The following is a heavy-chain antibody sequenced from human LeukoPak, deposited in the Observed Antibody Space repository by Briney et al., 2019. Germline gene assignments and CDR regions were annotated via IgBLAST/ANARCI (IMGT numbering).Heavy chain of an antibody. Sequence: SETLSLTCTVSGGSISSSSFHWGWIRQPPGKGLEWIGTVFHSGSTYYNPSLESRITISVDTSKNQFSLKLRSVTAADTALYFCATLQWFWDLSFSWFDPWGQGTLVTVFS. CDR2: VFHSGST. CDR1: GGSISSSSFH. V-gene: IGHV4-39*01. D-gene: IGHD3-10*01. J-gene: IGHJ5*02. CDR3: ATLQWFWDLSFSWFDP.